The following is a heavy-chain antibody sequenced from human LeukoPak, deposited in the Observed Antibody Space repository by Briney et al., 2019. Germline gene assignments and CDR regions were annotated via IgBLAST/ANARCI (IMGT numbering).Heavy chain of an antibody. CDR3: ARENYYDSSGYAY. Sequence: PSETLSLTCTVSGVSISSSNSYWGWIRQPPGKGLEWIGSIYYSGNTYYNASLKSQVSISIDTSKNQFSLKLSSVTAADTAVYYCARENYYDSSGYAYWGQGTLVTVSS. J-gene: IGHJ4*02. CDR2: IYYSGNT. CDR1: GVSISSSNSY. V-gene: IGHV4-39*07. D-gene: IGHD3-22*01.